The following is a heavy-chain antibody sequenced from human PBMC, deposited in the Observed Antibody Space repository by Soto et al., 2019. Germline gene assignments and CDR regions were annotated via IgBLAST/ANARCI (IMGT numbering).Heavy chain of an antibody. V-gene: IGHV1-18*01. Sequence: QVQLVQSGAEVKKPGASVKVSCKASGYTFTNYGISWVRQAPGQGLEWMGWISAYNGNTNYAQKFQGRVTMTTDTSTTTADRELRSLRSDDTAVYYCARVGGSIVLVPAAGPHWFDPWGQGTLVTVSS. D-gene: IGHD2-2*01. CDR2: ISAYNGNT. J-gene: IGHJ5*02. CDR1: GYTFTNYG. CDR3: ARVGGSIVLVPAAGPHWFDP.